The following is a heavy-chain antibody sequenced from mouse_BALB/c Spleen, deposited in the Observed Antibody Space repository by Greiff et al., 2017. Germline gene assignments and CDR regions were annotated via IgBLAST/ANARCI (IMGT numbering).Heavy chain of an antibody. D-gene: IGHD1-1*01. CDR2: INPYNDGT. Sequence: EVQLVESGPELVKPGASVKVSCKASGYTFTSYVMHWVKQKPGQGLEWIGYINPYNDGTKYNEKFKGKATLTSDKSSSTAYMELSSLTSEDSAVYYCARGAYWYAMDYWGQGTSVTVSS. J-gene: IGHJ4*01. V-gene: IGHV1-14*01. CDR1: GYTFTSYV. CDR3: ARGAYWYAMDY.